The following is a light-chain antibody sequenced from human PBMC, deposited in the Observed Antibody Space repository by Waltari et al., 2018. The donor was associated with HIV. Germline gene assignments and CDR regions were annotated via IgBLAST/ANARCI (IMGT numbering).Light chain of an antibody. CDR1: SSNIGNNY. J-gene: IGLJ2*01. CDR2: DNT. CDR3: GTWDSSLSAVV. Sequence: QSVLTQPPSVSAAPGQKVTISCSGSSSNIGNNYVSWYQQLPGTAPKLLIYDNTKGPSGIPDRFSGAKSGTSATLRITGRQTGDEAEYYCGTWDSSLSAVVFGGGTKLTVL. V-gene: IGLV1-51*01.